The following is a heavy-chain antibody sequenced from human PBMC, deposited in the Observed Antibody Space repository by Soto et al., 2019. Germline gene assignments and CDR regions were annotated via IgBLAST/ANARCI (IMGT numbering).Heavy chain of an antibody. Sequence: SVKVSCKASGGTFNTYTFSWVRQAPGQGLEWMGSIIPIFGTTHYAQSFQGRLSITADQSSTTTYMELRSLTSHDTALYYCARIPRYSFPTSDPLDNWGQGTLVTVSS. V-gene: IGHV1-69*13. J-gene: IGHJ1*01. CDR3: ARIPRYSFPTSDPLDN. CDR1: GGTFNTYT. CDR2: IIPIFGTT. D-gene: IGHD1-26*01.